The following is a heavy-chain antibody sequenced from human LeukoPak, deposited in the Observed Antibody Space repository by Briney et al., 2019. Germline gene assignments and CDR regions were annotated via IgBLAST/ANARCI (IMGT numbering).Heavy chain of an antibody. Sequence: PGGSLRLSCAASGFIFDDYGTSWVRQAPGKGLEWVSGINWNGGSTGYADSVKGRFTISRDNAKNSLYLQMNSLRAEEDTALYYCARDAPTVGVGSWGQGTLVTVSS. CDR1: GFIFDDYG. V-gene: IGHV3-20*04. J-gene: IGHJ4*02. CDR2: INWNGGST. CDR3: ARDAPTVGVGS.